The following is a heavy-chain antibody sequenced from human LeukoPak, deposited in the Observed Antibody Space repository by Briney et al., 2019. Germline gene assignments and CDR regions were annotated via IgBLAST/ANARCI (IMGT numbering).Heavy chain of an antibody. D-gene: IGHD3-10*01. V-gene: IGHV4-59*02. CDR1: GDSVTSHG. CDR3: ARDNVGSLDF. Sequence: SETLSLTCSVSGDSVTSHGWSWVRQPPGKGLEWIGYVYASGANSDNCNPSLKSRITISVDTSRNQFSLRLNSVTAADTAIYYCARDNVGSLDFWGQRILVTVSS. CDR2: VYASGAN. J-gene: IGHJ4*02.